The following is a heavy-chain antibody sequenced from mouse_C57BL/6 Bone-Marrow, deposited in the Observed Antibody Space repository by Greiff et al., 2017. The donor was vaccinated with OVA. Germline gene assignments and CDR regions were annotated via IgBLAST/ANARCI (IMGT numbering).Heavy chain of an antibody. CDR3: ARGLPRPY. CDR1: GFNIKNTY. J-gene: IGHJ3*01. CDR2: IDPANGNT. D-gene: IGHD5-5*01. V-gene: IGHV14-3*01. Sequence: EVQLQQSVAELVRPGASVKLSCTASGFNIKNTYMHWVKQRPEQGLEWIGRIDPANGNTNSPPTFQGTATIPADTSSNTAYLQLSSLTSEDTAIYYCARGLPRPYWGQGTLVTVSA.